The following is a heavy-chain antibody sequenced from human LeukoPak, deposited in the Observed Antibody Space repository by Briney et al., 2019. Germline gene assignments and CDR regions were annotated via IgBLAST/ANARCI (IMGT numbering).Heavy chain of an antibody. D-gene: IGHD6-13*01. CDR2: ISSNGGST. CDR3: VKDQGAAATDY. V-gene: IGHV3-64D*06. CDR1: GFTFSSYA. Sequence: GGSLRLSCSASGFTFSSYAMHWVRQAPGKGLEYVSAISSNGGSTYYADSVKGRITISRDNSKNTLYLQMSSLRAEDTAVYYCVKDQGAAATDYWGQGTLVTVSS. J-gene: IGHJ4*02.